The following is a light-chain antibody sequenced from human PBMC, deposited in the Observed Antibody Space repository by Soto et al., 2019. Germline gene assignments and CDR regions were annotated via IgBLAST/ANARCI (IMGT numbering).Light chain of an antibody. CDR2: DVD. CDR1: SSDVGSYNY. V-gene: IGLV2-14*03. CDR3: SSFTNSSPLGV. J-gene: IGLJ1*01. Sequence: QSALTQPASVSRSPGQSITISCTGTSSDVGSYNYVSWYQHHPGKAPKLVIYDVDDRPSGVSNRFSGSKSGNTASLTISGLQAEDEADYYCSSFTNSSPLGVFGTGTKVTVL.